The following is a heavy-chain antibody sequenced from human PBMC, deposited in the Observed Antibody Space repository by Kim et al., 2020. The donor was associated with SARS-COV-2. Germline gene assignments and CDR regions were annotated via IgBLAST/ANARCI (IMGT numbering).Heavy chain of an antibody. J-gene: IGHJ6*01. CDR1: GFTLSTYA. V-gene: IGHV3-23*01. Sequence: GGSLRLSCAASGFTLSTYAMNWVRQAPGKGLEWVSTISGNGANIYYADSVKGRFTISSDIYKNTLYLEMNSLRAEDTALYYCAKDRWDCSGWYGGMDVWGRGNTVTVST. CDR3: AKDRWDCSGWYGGMDV. D-gene: IGHD6-19*01. CDR2: ISGNGANI.